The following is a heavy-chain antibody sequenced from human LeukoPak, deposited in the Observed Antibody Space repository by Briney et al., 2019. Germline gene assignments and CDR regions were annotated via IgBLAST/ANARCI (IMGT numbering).Heavy chain of an antibody. V-gene: IGHV3-23*01. CDR1: GFTFSSYA. CDR2: ISGSGGST. CDR3: AKDWDVDTAMVTVGWYFDL. Sequence: GSLRLSCAASGFTFSSYAMSWVRQAPGKGLEWVSAISGSGGSTYYADSVKGRFTISRDNSKNTLYLQMNSLRAEGTAVYYCAKDWDVDTAMVTVGWYFDLWGRGTLVTVSS. D-gene: IGHD5-18*01. J-gene: IGHJ2*01.